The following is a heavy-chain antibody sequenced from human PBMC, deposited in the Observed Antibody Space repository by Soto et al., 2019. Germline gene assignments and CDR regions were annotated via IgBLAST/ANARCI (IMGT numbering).Heavy chain of an antibody. J-gene: IGHJ5*02. CDR2: IATYNSNK. D-gene: IGHD3-10*01. Sequence: ASVKVSCKPSGDTFTNFGPSWVRQAPGQGLEWMGWIATYNSNKNYAQKFQGRLTLTTDTSTSTGYMELKSLKYDDTAVYYCARVLRGVVNWFDPWGQGTLVTVSS. V-gene: IGHV1-18*01. CDR3: ARVLRGVVNWFDP. CDR1: GDTFTNFG.